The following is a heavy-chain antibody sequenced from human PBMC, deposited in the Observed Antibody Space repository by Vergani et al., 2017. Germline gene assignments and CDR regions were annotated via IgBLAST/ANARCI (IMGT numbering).Heavy chain of an antibody. V-gene: IGHV3-21*01. CDR2: ISSSSSYI. CDR3: ARGWYCSSTSCYEGVMDV. D-gene: IGHD2-2*01. J-gene: IGHJ6*03. CDR1: GFTFSSYS. Sequence: EVQLVESGGGLVKPGGSLRLSCAASGFTFSSYSMNWLRQAPGKGLEGVSSISSSSSYIYYAGSVKGRFTISRDNAKNSLYLQMNSLRAEDTAVYYCARGWYCSSTSCYEGVMDVWGKGTTVTVSS.